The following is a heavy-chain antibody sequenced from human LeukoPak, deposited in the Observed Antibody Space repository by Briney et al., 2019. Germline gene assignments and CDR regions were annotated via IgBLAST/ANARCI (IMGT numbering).Heavy chain of an antibody. J-gene: IGHJ5*02. V-gene: IGHV1-69*13. D-gene: IGHD3-10*01. CDR2: IIPIFGTA. Sequence: TSVKVSCKASGGTFSSYAISWVRQAPGQGLEWMGGIIPIFGTANYAQKFQGRVTITADESTSTAYMELSSLRSEDTAVYYCARDSRGPLYWFDPWGQGTLVTVSS. CDR1: GGTFSSYA. CDR3: ARDSRGPLYWFDP.